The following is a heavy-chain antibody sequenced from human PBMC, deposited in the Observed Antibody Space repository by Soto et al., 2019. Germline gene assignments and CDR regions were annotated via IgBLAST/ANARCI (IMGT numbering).Heavy chain of an antibody. J-gene: IGHJ4*02. D-gene: IGHD5-18*01. CDR2: IWFDASQQ. V-gene: IGHV3-33*01. CDR3: ASVNAGNGYSGGSLEY. CDR1: GFTFSRYG. Sequence: QVQLVESGGGVVQPGQSLRLSCAASGFTFSRYGIHWVRQPPGKGLEWVTVIWFDASQQYYMDSVKGRFTISRDQSKNTVYLQMDSLRVEDTGIYYCASVNAGNGYSGGSLEYWGQGTLVTVSS.